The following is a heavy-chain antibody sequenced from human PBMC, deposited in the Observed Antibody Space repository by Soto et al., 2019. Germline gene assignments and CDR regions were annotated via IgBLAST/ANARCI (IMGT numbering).Heavy chain of an antibody. CDR1: GGSISSGGYS. J-gene: IGHJ6*02. CDR2: IYHSGST. Sequence: PSETLSLTCAVSGGSISSGGYSWSWIRQPPGKGLEWIGYIYHSGSTYYNPSLNSRVTVSVDTSKNQFSLKVTSVTAADTAVYYCARLYGYCIRNSCHGHYAMDVWGQGTTVTVSS. D-gene: IGHD2-2*01. CDR3: ARLYGYCIRNSCHGHYAMDV. V-gene: IGHV4-30-2*03.